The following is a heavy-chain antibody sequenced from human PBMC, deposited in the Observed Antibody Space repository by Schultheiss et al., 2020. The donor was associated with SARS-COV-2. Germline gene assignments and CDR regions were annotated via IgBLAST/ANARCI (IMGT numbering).Heavy chain of an antibody. Sequence: SVKVSCKASGFTFTSSAMQWVRQARGQRLEWIGWIVVGSGNTNYAQKFQERVTITRDMSTSTAYMELRSLRSDDTAVYYCAREVVKRWLHFVPYCDYWGQGTLVTVSS. CDR2: IVVGSGNT. CDR3: AREVVKRWLHFVPYCDY. D-gene: IGHD5-24*01. V-gene: IGHV1-58*02. J-gene: IGHJ4*02. CDR1: GFTFTSSA.